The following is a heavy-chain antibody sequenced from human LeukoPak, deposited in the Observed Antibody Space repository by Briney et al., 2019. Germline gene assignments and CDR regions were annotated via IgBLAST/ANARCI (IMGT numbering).Heavy chain of an antibody. CDR1: GFTFSSYS. V-gene: IGHV3-21*01. J-gene: IGHJ3*02. D-gene: IGHD2-15*01. Sequence: PGGSLRLSCAASGFTFSSYSMNWVRQAPGKGLECVSSISSSSSYIYYADSVKGRFTISRDNAKNSLYLQMNSLRAEDTAVYYCARDCSGGSCQNEDAFDIWGQGTMVTVSS. CDR3: ARDCSGGSCQNEDAFDI. CDR2: ISSSSSYI.